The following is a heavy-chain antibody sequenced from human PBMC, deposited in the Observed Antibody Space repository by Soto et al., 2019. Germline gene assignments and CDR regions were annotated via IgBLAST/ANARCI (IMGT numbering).Heavy chain of an antibody. D-gene: IGHD2-15*01. Sequence: SETLSLTCAVYGGSFSGYYWSWIRQPPGKGLEWIGEINHSGSTNYNPSLKSRVTISVDTSKNQFSLKLSSVTAADTAVYYCARGGGYCSGGSCYPSRSTTLTDRSTDYWGQGTLVTVSS. CDR2: INHSGST. J-gene: IGHJ4*02. V-gene: IGHV4-34*01. CDR3: ARGGGYCSGGSCYPSRSTTLTDRSTDY. CDR1: GGSFSGYY.